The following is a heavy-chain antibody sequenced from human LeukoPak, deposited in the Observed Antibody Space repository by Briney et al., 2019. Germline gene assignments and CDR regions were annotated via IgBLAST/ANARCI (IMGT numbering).Heavy chain of an antibody. D-gene: IGHD3-22*01. CDR3: AKDSPYYYDSSGYYYDFDY. V-gene: IGHV3-30*02. Sequence: PGGSLRLSCAASGFTFSSYGMHWVRQAPGKGLEWVAFIRYDGSDKYYADSVKGRFTISRDNSKNTLYLQMNSLRAEDTAVYYCAKDSPYYYDSSGYYYDFDYWGQGTLVTVSS. CDR2: IRYDGSDK. CDR1: GFTFSSYG. J-gene: IGHJ4*02.